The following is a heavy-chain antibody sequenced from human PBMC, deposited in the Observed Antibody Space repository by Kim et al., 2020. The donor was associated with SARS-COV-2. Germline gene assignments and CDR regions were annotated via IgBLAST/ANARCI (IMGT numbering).Heavy chain of an antibody. D-gene: IGHD3-10*01. CDR3: ARGPGGYSDT. CDR1: NYSISSGYY. J-gene: IGHJ5*02. V-gene: IGHV4-38-2*02. Sequence: SETLSLTCTVSNYSISSGYYWDWIRQPPGKGLQWIATIYHSGSTYYNPSLKSRVTISADTSKNQFSLKLSSLTAADTAVYYCARGPGGYSDTWGQGTLVT. CDR2: IYHSGST.